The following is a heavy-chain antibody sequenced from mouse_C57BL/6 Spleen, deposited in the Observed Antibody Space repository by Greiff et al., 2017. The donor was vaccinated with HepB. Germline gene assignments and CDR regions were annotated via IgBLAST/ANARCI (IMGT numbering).Heavy chain of an antibody. J-gene: IGHJ4*01. CDR2: INPNNGGT. CDR1: GYTFTDYN. D-gene: IGHD1-1*01. CDR3: ARGVITTVVATGNYYAMDY. Sequence: SGPELVKPGASVKMSCKASGYTFTDYNMHWVKQSHGKSLEWIGYINPNNGGTSYNQKFKGKATLTVNKSSSTAYMELRSLTSEDSAVYYCARGVITTVVATGNYYAMDYWGQGTSVTVSS. V-gene: IGHV1-22*01.